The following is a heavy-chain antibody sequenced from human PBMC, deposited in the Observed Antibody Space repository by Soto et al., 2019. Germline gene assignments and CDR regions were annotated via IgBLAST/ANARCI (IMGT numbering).Heavy chain of an antibody. D-gene: IGHD4-17*01. J-gene: IGHJ6*02. V-gene: IGHV1-69*05. CDR1: GGTFSSYA. Sequence: QVQLVQSGAEVKKPGSSVKVSCKASGGTFSSYAISWVXXXPGQGLEWMGGIIPIFGTANYAQKFQGRVTXXXGEXTXTXXXXXXXXXSEDTAVYYCASSRSTRYYYGMDVWGQGTTVTVSS. CDR3: ASSRSTRYYYGMDV. CDR2: IIPIFGTA.